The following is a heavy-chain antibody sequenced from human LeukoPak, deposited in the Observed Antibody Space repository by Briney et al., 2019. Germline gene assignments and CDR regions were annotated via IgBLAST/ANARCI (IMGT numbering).Heavy chain of an antibody. Sequence: GGSLRLSCAASGFTFSSYAMSWVRQAPGKGLEWVSTMSGSGGSTYYADSVKGRFTISRDNSKNTLYLQMNSLRAEDTAVYYCAKDLAVAATNWFDPWGQGTLVTVSS. CDR1: GFTFSSYA. V-gene: IGHV3-23*01. J-gene: IGHJ5*02. CDR3: AKDLAVAATNWFDP. CDR2: MSGSGGST. D-gene: IGHD6-19*01.